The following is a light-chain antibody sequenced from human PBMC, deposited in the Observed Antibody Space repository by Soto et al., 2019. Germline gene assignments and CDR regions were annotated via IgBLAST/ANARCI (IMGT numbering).Light chain of an antibody. CDR2: GAS. CDR3: PQYGSSPPT. Sequence: EIVLTQSPGTLSLSPGERATLSCRASQSVSSSYVAWYQLKPGQAPRLFIYGASSRDTGIPDRFSGSGSGTDFALSVSRLEPGDFAVYYRPQYGSSPPTFGGGTQVEIK. J-gene: IGKJ4*01. V-gene: IGKV3-20*01. CDR1: QSVSSSY.